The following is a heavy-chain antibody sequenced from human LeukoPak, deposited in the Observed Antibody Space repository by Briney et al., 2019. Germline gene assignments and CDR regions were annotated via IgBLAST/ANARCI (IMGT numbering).Heavy chain of an antibody. CDR2: IYYSGST. CDR3: ARDGLSLPPRRFGMDV. V-gene: IGHV4-59*01. Sequence: PSETLSLTCSVSGGSISSYYWSWIRQLPGKGLEWIGYIYYSGSTNYNPSLKSRVTISVDTTKNQFSLKLSSVTAADTAVYYCARDGLSLPPRRFGMDVWGQGTTVIVSS. D-gene: IGHD3-22*01. CDR1: GGSISSYY. J-gene: IGHJ6*02.